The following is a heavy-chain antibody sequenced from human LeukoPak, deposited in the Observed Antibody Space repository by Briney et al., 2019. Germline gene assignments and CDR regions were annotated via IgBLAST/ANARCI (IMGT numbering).Heavy chain of an antibody. D-gene: IGHD2-2*02. CDR1: GYTFTGYY. J-gene: IGHJ4*02. V-gene: IGHV1-2*02. CDR3: ARVVVPAAIRGGYDY. Sequence: ASVTVSCKASGYTFTGYYMHWVRQAPGQGLEWMGWINPNSGGTNYAQKFQGRVTMTRDTSISTAYMELSRLRSDDTAVYYCARVVVPAAIRGGYDYWGQGTLVTVSS. CDR2: INPNSGGT.